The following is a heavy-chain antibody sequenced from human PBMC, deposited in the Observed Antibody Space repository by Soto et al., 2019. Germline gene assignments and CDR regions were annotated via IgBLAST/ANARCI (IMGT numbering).Heavy chain of an antibody. CDR1: GGSISSYY. CDR2: IYYSGST. J-gene: IGHJ4*02. Sequence: SETLSLTCTVSGGSISSYYWSWIRQPPGKGLEWIGYIYYSGSTNYNPSLKSRVTISVDTSKNQFSLKLSSVTAADTAVYYCARGRVTAGTFDYWGQGTLVTVSS. D-gene: IGHD6-13*01. V-gene: IGHV4-59*01. CDR3: ARGRVTAGTFDY.